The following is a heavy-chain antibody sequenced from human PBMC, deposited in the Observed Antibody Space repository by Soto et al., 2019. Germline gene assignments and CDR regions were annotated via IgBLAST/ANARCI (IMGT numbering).Heavy chain of an antibody. Sequence: QVQLVQSGAEVKKPGASVKVSCKASGYSFTSYGISWVRQAPGQGLEWMGWISAYNGNRKYAQKFQGRVTMTTDTSTSTAYMELRRLRCDDTGVYYCARDLGGFPDYRGQGPLVTVSS. D-gene: IGHD5-12*01. CDR3: ARDLGGFPDY. V-gene: IGHV1-18*01. J-gene: IGHJ4*02. CDR1: GYSFTSYG. CDR2: ISAYNGNR.